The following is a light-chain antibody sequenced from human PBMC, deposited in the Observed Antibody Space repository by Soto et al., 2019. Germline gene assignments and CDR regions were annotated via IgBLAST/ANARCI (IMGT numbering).Light chain of an antibody. V-gene: IGLV2-8*01. Sequence: QSALTQPPSASGSFGQSVTISCTGTSSDVGGYNYVSWYQQHPGKAPKLMIYEVSERPSGVPDRFSGSKSGNTASLTVSGLQADEDAEYYCSSYSGTNYHYVFGTGTKVTVL. CDR3: SSYSGTNYHYV. CDR2: EVS. J-gene: IGLJ1*01. CDR1: SSDVGGYNY.